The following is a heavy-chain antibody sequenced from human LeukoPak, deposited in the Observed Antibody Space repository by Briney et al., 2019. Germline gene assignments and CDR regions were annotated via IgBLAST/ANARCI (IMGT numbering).Heavy chain of an antibody. J-gene: IGHJ4*02. CDR1: GGSISSYY. Sequence: SETLSLTCTVSGGSISSYYWSWIRQPPGKGLEWIGYINHSGSTYYNPSLKSRVTISVDRSKNQFSLKLSSVTAADTAVYYCARVEMATMTFDYWGQGTLVTVSS. CDR2: INHSGST. V-gene: IGHV4-59*12. D-gene: IGHD5-24*01. CDR3: ARVEMATMTFDY.